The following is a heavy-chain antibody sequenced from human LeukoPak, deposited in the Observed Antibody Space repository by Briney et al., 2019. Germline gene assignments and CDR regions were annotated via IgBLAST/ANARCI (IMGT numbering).Heavy chain of an antibody. Sequence: SETLSLTCAVYGGCFSGNYWSWIRQPPGKGLEWIGDINHSGTTNYSPSLKSRVTISVDTSKNQFSLKLSSVTAADTAVFYCARRTGTYYYDSSGYSPWRYYFDYWGQGTLVTVSS. V-gene: IGHV4-34*01. CDR3: ARRTGTYYYDSSGYSPWRYYFDY. J-gene: IGHJ4*02. CDR2: INHSGTT. D-gene: IGHD3-22*01. CDR1: GGCFSGNY.